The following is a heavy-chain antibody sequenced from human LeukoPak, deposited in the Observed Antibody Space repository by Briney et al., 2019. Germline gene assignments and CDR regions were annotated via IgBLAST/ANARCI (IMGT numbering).Heavy chain of an antibody. V-gene: IGHV3-7*01. CDR1: GFTFSGFS. J-gene: IGHJ4*02. CDR2: IKQDGSER. D-gene: IGHD3-10*01. CDR3: ARAGSHWHYVY. Sequence: GGSLRLSCAASGFTFSGFSMSWVRQSPTKGLEWVANIKQDGSERYYVDSVKGRLTISRDNAKNSLSLQMNNLRVEDTAVYYCARAGSHWHYVYWGQGTVVTVSS.